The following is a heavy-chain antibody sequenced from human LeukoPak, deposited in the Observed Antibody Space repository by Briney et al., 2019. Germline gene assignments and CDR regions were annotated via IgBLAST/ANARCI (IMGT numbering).Heavy chain of an antibody. Sequence: PSETLSLTCTVSSGSISGRYYWYWIRQPAGKGLEWIGRIYASGSTNCDPSLKSRVTISVDKSNNQFSLMVTAVTAADTAVYYCARGKQNAVDYWGQGILVTVSS. D-gene: IGHD1-1*01. CDR2: IYASGST. CDR3: ARGKQNAVDY. CDR1: SGSISGRYY. J-gene: IGHJ4*02. V-gene: IGHV4-4*07.